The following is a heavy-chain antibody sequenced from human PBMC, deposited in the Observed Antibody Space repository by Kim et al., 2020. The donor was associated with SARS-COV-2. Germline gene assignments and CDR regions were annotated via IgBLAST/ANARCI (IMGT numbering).Heavy chain of an antibody. CDR3: ASGYLLAARF. CDR2: INHSGCT. CDR1: GGSFRGYY. V-gene: IGHV4-34*01. J-gene: IGHJ6*01. Sequence: SETLSLTCAVYGGSFRGYYWSRIRQPPGNGPESIGDINHSGCTNYNPSYKRPVTITVDTSKNQYFLKPRPVTAADTADYYCASGYLLAARFSGQ.